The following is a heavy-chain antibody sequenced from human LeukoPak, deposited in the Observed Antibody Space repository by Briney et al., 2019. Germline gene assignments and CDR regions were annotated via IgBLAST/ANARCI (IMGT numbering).Heavy chain of an antibody. D-gene: IGHD2-2*01. CDR2: IRSKAYGGTT. CDR1: GFTFGDYA. J-gene: IGHJ6*03. CDR3: TRGYCSSTSCADYYYYMDV. Sequence: GGSLRLSCTASGFTFGDYATSWFRQAPGKGLEWVGFIRSKAYGGTTEYAASVKGRFTISRDDSKSIAYLQMNSLKTEDTAVYYCTRGYCSSTSCADYYYYMDVWGKGTTVTVSS. V-gene: IGHV3-49*03.